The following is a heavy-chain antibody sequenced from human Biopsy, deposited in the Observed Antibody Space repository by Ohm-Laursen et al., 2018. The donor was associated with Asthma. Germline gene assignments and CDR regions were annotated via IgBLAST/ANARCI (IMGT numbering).Heavy chain of an antibody. CDR1: GFTFSSYG. CDR2: ISYDGSNK. Sequence: SLRLSCAASGFTFSSYGMHWVRQAPGKGLEWVACISYDGSNKYYADSVKGRSTISRDNSKNTLYLQMNSLRAEDPAVYYCSREEPTSGWYQGSILRWGQGTLVTVSS. V-gene: IGHV3-30*03. J-gene: IGHJ4*02. D-gene: IGHD6-19*01. CDR3: SREEPTSGWYQGSILR.